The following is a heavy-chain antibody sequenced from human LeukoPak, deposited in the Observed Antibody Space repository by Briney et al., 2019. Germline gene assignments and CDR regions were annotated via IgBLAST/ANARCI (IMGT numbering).Heavy chain of an antibody. D-gene: IGHD3-10*01. CDR2: IYTSGST. J-gene: IGHJ4*02. Sequence: SQTLSLTCTVSGGSISSGSYYWSWIRQPAGKGLEWIGRIYTSGSTNYNPSLKSRVTISVDTSKNQFSPKLSSVTAADTAVYYCARGYYGSGSGGSDWGQGTLVTVSS. CDR1: GGSISSGSYY. CDR3: ARGYYGSGSGGSD. V-gene: IGHV4-61*02.